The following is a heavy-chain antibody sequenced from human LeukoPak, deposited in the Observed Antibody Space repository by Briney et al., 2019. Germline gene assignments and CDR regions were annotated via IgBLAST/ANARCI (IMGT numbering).Heavy chain of an antibody. CDR2: IYSGGST. V-gene: IGHV3-53*04. J-gene: IGHJ6*02. CDR3: ARGPWVSSNV. Sequence: SGGSLRLSCAASGFTVSSNYMSWVRQAPGKGLEWVSVIYSGGSTYYADSVKGRFTISRRNSKNTLYLQMNSLRAEDTAVYYCARGPWVSSNVWGQGTTVTVSS. D-gene: IGHD2-2*01. CDR1: GFTVSSNY.